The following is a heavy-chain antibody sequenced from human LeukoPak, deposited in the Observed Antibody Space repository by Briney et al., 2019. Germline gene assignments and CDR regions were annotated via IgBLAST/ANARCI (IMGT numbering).Heavy chain of an antibody. J-gene: IGHJ4*02. CDR1: GYSFTSYW. CDR2: IDPSDSYT. Sequence: GESLKISCKGPGYSFTSYWISWVRQMPGKGLEWMGRIDPSDSYTNYSPSFQGHVTISADKSISTAYLQWSNLKASDTAMYYCARHYHKVAGEFDYWGQGTLVTVSS. D-gene: IGHD6-19*01. V-gene: IGHV5-10-1*01. CDR3: ARHYHKVAGEFDY.